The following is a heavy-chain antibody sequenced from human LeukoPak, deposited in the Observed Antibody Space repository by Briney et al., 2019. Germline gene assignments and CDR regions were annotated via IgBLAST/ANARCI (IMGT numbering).Heavy chain of an antibody. Sequence: GGSLRLSCAASGFTLSNYVMHWVRQAPGKGLEWVAFTRYDGSDKYNADSLKGRFTISRDNSKNTLYLQMNSLRAEDTALYYCAKGGYCSSTICYTIWGPIDYWGQGTLVTVSS. V-gene: IGHV3-30*02. CDR1: GFTLSNYV. J-gene: IGHJ4*02. CDR3: AKGGYCSSTICYTIWGPIDY. D-gene: IGHD2-2*01. CDR2: TRYDGSDK.